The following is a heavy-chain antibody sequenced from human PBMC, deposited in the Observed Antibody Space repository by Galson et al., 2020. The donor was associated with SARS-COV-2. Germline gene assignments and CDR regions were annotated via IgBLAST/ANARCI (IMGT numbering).Heavy chain of an antibody. D-gene: IGHD6-25*01. CDR3: ARWYAATDAFDI. Sequence: SETLSLTCTVSGGSISSGDYYWSWIRQPPGKGLEWIGYIYYSGSTYYNPSLKSRVTISVDTSKNQFSLKLSSVTAADTAVYYCARWYAATDAFDIWGQGTMVTVSS. J-gene: IGHJ3*02. CDR2: IYYSGST. CDR1: GGSISSGDYY. V-gene: IGHV4-30-4*01.